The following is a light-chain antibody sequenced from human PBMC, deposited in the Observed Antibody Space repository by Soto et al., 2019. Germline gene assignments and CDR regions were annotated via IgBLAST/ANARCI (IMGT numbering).Light chain of an antibody. V-gene: IGLV2-14*01. J-gene: IGLJ1*01. Sequence: QSALTQAAAVSGSPGQSITISCTGTASDVGAYNYVSRYQHHPDKAPKLMIYEVRNRPSGVSNRFSGSKSVNTASLTISGLQPEDEADYYCGSYATSDTFVFGTGTKVTVL. CDR2: EVR. CDR3: GSYATSDTFV. CDR1: ASDVGAYNY.